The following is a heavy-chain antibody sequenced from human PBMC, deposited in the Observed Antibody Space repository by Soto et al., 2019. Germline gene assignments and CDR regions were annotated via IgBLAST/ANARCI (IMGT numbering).Heavy chain of an antibody. J-gene: IGHJ4*02. CDR2: ISGSGGST. Sequence: GGSLRLSCAASGFTFSSYAMSWVRQAPGKGLEWVSAISGSGGSTYYADSVKGRFTISRDNSKNTLYLQMNSLRAEDTAVYYCAKVITYYDFWSGYYPIRGFDYWGQGTLVTVSS. V-gene: IGHV3-23*01. CDR3: AKVITYYDFWSGYYPIRGFDY. CDR1: GFTFSSYA. D-gene: IGHD3-3*01.